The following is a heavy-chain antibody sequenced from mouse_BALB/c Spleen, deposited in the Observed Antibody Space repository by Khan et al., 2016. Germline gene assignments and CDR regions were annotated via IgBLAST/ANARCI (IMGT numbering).Heavy chain of an antibody. D-gene: IGHD1-2*01. CDR3: STTTPMDY. J-gene: IGHJ4*01. Sequence: VQLKESGPGLVKPSQSLSLTCTVTGHSITSDYAWNWIRQFPGNKLEWMGYITYSGSTSYNPSLKSRISITRDTSKNQFFLQLNSVTTADTATYDCSTTTPMDYWGQGTSVTVSS. CDR1: GHSITSDYA. CDR2: ITYSGST. V-gene: IGHV3-2*02.